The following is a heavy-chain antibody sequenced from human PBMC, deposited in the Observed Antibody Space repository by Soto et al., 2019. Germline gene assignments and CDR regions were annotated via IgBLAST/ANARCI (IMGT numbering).Heavy chain of an antibody. J-gene: IGHJ5*02. Sequence: EVQLVESGGGLVQPGGSLRLSCATSGFTFSTYWMHWVRQAPGKGLVWVSRINGDGSDTTYADSVKGRFTVSRDNAKNTLYLQMNNLRAEDTAVYYCARDYEGDWFDPWGQGTLVTVSS. CDR3: ARDYEGDWFDP. CDR1: GFTFSTYW. D-gene: IGHD3-3*01. V-gene: IGHV3-74*01. CDR2: INGDGSDT.